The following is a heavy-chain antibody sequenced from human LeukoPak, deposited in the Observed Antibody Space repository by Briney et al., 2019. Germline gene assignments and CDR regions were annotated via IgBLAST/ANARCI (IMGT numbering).Heavy chain of an antibody. CDR1: GGSISSGDYY. V-gene: IGHV4-30-4*01. CDR2: IYYSGST. J-gene: IGHJ5*02. D-gene: IGHD2-2*03. Sequence: SETLSLTCTVSGGSISSGDYYWSWIRQPPGKGLEWIGYIYYSGSTYYNPSLKSRVTISVDTSKNQFSLKLSSVTAADTAVYYCAALGGYCSSTSCRNWFDPWGQGTLVTVSS. CDR3: AALGGYCSSTSCRNWFDP.